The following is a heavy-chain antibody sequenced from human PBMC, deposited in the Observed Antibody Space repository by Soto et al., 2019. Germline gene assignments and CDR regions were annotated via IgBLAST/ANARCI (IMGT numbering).Heavy chain of an antibody. Sequence: GGSLRLSCAASGFTFSSYWMSWVRQAPGKGLEWVANIKQDGSEKYYVDSVKGRFTISRDNAKNSLYLQMNSLRAEDTAVYYCARAGSVVVVTAIGRYFDLWGRGTLVTVSS. CDR2: IKQDGSEK. J-gene: IGHJ2*01. D-gene: IGHD2-21*02. CDR3: ARAGSVVVVTAIGRYFDL. V-gene: IGHV3-7*05. CDR1: GFTFSSYW.